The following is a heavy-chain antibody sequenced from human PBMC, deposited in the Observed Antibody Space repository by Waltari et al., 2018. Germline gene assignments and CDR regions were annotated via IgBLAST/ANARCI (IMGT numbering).Heavy chain of an antibody. CDR1: GYSVSSNYY. Sequence: QVQLQESGPGLVKPSETLSLTCSVSGYSVSSNYYWGWIRQPPGKGLEWIGSIYHSGTTYYNPSLKSRVTISVDTSKNQFSLKLTSVTATDTAVYYCARGANYDFWGAFSRGLDYWGQGALVTVSS. D-gene: IGHD3-3*01. V-gene: IGHV4-38-2*02. CDR3: ARGANYDFWGAFSRGLDY. J-gene: IGHJ4*02. CDR2: IYHSGTT.